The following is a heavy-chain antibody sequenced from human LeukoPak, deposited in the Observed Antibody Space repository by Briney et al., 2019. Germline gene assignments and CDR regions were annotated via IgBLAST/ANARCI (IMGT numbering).Heavy chain of an antibody. Sequence: SETLSLTCTVSGGSISSYYWSWIRQPPGKGLEWIGYIYYSGSTNYNPSLKSRVTISVDTSKNQFSLKLSSVTAADTAVYYCAEQPISVGYSSSWYDYWGQGTLVTVSS. J-gene: IGHJ4*02. CDR1: GGSISSYY. CDR3: AEQPISVGYSSSWYDY. CDR2: IYYSGST. D-gene: IGHD6-13*01. V-gene: IGHV4-59*08.